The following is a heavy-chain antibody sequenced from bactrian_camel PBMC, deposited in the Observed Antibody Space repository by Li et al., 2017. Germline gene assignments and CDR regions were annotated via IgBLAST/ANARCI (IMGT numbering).Heavy chain of an antibody. J-gene: IGHJ6*01. V-gene: IGHV3S66*01. CDR2: ISGDGST. CDR3: AADLDRDLGPFGS. Sequence: VQLVEAGGGSVQPGGSLRLSCKPSFFILDDFDMMWYRQAPGNECELVSSISGDGSTYYTDAVKDRFTISHDNAKNAMYLQMNSLKPEDTALYYCAADLDRDLGPFGSWGQGTQVTVS. D-gene: IGHD1*01. CDR1: FFILDDFD.